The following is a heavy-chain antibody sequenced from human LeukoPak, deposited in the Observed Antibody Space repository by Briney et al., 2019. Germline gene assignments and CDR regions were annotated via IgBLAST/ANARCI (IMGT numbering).Heavy chain of an antibody. CDR1: TYSISSHFY. Sequence: PSETLSVTCAVSTYSISSHFYWGWVRQRPGQGLEWVRSFYHDYTTYKNPSLSGGSTLPLDRPWKHFSLELTSVTAADTATYYCANADTEDYFDFWGQGNPVTVSS. V-gene: IGHV4-38-2*01. J-gene: IGHJ4*02. CDR3: ANADTEDYFDF. CDR2: FYHDYTT. D-gene: IGHD2-8*01.